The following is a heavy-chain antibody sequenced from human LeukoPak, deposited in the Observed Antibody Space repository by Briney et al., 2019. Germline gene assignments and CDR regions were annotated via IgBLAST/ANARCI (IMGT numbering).Heavy chain of an antibody. Sequence: GESLKISCKGSGYSFTSYWIGWLGQLPGKGLEWMGIIYPGDSDTRYSPSFQGQVTISADQSISTAYLQWSSLKASDTAMYYCARHGGGRDIVVVPAALDYWGQGTLVTVSS. V-gene: IGHV5-51*01. D-gene: IGHD2-2*01. CDR1: GYSFTSYW. CDR3: ARHGGGRDIVVVPAALDY. CDR2: IYPGDSDT. J-gene: IGHJ4*02.